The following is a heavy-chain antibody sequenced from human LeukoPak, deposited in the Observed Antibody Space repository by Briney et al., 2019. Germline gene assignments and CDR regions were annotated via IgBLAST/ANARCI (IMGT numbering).Heavy chain of an antibody. Sequence: GASVKVSCKASGYTFSDYFIHWVRQAPGQGLEWMGWINPQNTGTNYAQKFQDRVTMTRDTSIRTAYMVLIRLKSDDTAVFYCARGGPLEWAPDAFDLWGQGTMVTVSS. V-gene: IGHV1-2*02. D-gene: IGHD1-1*01. CDR2: INPQNTGT. CDR1: GYTFSDYF. CDR3: ARGGPLEWAPDAFDL. J-gene: IGHJ3*01.